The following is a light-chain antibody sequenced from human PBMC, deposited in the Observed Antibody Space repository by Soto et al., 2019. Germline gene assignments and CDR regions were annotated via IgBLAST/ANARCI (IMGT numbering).Light chain of an antibody. Sequence: QSVLTQPASVSGSPGQSITISCTGTSSDVGAYNYVSWYQQHPGKAPKRMIYDVSNRPSGVSNRFSGSKSGNTASLTISGLQAEDEADYYCSSYTSSNTLVVGGGTKVTVL. CDR1: SSDVGAYNY. J-gene: IGLJ2*01. V-gene: IGLV2-14*01. CDR3: SSYTSSNTLV. CDR2: DVS.